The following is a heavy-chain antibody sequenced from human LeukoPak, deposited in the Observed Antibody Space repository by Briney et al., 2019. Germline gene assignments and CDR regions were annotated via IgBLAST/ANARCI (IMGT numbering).Heavy chain of an antibody. Sequence: PGGSLRLSCAASGFTFSSYAMSWVRQAPGKGLEWVSAISGGGGSTYYADSVKGRFTISRDNSKNTLYLQMNSLRAKDTAVYYCAKERERAVAEPSDDWGQGTLVTVSS. D-gene: IGHD1-14*01. CDR2: ISGGGGST. V-gene: IGHV3-23*01. CDR1: GFTFSSYA. J-gene: IGHJ4*02. CDR3: AKERERAVAEPSDD.